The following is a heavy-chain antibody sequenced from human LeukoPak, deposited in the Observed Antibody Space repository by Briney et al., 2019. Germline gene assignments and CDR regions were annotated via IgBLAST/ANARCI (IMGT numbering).Heavy chain of an antibody. Sequence: PSETLSLTCAVYGGSFSGYYWSWIRQPPGKGLEWIGEINHRGSTNYNPSLKSRVTISVDTSTNQFSLKLSSVTAADTAVYYCARGPAAGEEYYYYGMDVWGQGTTVTVSS. J-gene: IGHJ6*02. CDR3: ARGPAAGEEYYYYGMDV. D-gene: IGHD4-17*01. CDR2: INHRGST. V-gene: IGHV4-34*01. CDR1: GGSFSGYY.